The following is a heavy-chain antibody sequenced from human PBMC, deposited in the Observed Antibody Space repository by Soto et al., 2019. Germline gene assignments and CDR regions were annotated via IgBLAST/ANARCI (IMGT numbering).Heavy chain of an antibody. Sequence: PSETLSLTCTVSVGSVSSGSYYFSWIRQPPGKGLEWIGYIYYSWSTNYNPSLKSRVTISLETSKNQFSLKLSSVTAADTAVYYCARSDYDILTGYYMPNFEYWGQGTMVTVSS. D-gene: IGHD3-9*01. J-gene: IGHJ4*02. CDR1: VGSVSSGSYY. CDR3: ARSDYDILTGYYMPNFEY. V-gene: IGHV4-61*01. CDR2: IYYSWST.